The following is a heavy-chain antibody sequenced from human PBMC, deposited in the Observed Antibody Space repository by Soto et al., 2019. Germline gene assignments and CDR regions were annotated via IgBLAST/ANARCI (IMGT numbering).Heavy chain of an antibody. V-gene: IGHV1-18*01. CDR1: GYTFTSYG. D-gene: IGHD2-15*01. Sequence: GASVKVSCKASGYTFTSYGISWVRQAPGQGLEWMGWISAYNGNTNYAQKPQGRVTMTTDTSTSTAYMELRGLRSDDTAVYYCARVVNCSGGSCYIYYYYYGMDVWGQGTTVTVSS. CDR2: ISAYNGNT. CDR3: ARVVNCSGGSCYIYYYYYGMDV. J-gene: IGHJ6*02.